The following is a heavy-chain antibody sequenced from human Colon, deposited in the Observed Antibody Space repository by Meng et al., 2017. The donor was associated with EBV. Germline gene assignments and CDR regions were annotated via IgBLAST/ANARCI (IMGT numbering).Heavy chain of an antibody. CDR1: GGSMSSGNYY. V-gene: IGHV4-30-4*01. CDR2: IHHSGSA. CDR3: ASFDHIPRRNYFDY. Sequence: VQLQESGPGLVEPSQTLSLTCSVAGGSMSSGNYYWSWIRQPPGKGLEWIGYIHHSGSAYYNPSLKSRVSISVDTSKNQFSLNLNSMTAADTAVYYCASFDHIPRRNYFDYWGQGTLVTVSS. D-gene: IGHD2-21*01. J-gene: IGHJ4*02.